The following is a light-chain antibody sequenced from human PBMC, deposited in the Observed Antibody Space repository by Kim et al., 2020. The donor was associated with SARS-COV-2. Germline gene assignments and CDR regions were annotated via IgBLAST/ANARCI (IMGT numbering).Light chain of an antibody. J-gene: IGKJ1*01. CDR2: DAS. Sequence: EIVMTQSPATLSVSPGERATLSCRASQSISGRLAWYQQKPGQAPRLLIYDASTRATGIPARFSGSGSGTEFTLTISSLQSEDFAVYYCQQYVMGPPLTFGQGTKVDIK. CDR1: QSISGR. CDR3: QQYVMGPPLT. V-gene: IGKV3-15*01.